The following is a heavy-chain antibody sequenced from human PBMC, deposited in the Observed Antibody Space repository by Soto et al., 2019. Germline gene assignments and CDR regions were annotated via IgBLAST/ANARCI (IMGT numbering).Heavy chain of an antibody. Sequence: QVQLVESGGGVVQPGRSLRLSCAASGFTFSSYAMHWVRQAPGKGLEWVAVISYDGSNKYYADSVKGRFTLSRDNSKNTLYLQMNILRAEDTAVYYCARAYEGDYFDYWGQGTLVTVTS. CDR2: ISYDGSNK. J-gene: IGHJ4*02. D-gene: IGHD3-16*01. V-gene: IGHV3-30-3*01. CDR1: GFTFSSYA. CDR3: ARAYEGDYFDY.